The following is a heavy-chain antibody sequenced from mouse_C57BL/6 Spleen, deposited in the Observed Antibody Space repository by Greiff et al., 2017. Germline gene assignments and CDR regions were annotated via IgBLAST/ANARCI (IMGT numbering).Heavy chain of an antibody. CDR1: GYTFTDYE. D-gene: IGHD1-1*01. CDR3: TRWAFYYSFDY. Sequence: VQLQQSGAELVRPGASVTLSCKASGYTFTDYEMHWVKQTPVHGLEWIGAIDPETGGTAYNQKFKGKAILTADKSSSTAYMELRSLTSEDSAVYYCTRWAFYYSFDYWGQSTTLTVSS. V-gene: IGHV1-15*01. J-gene: IGHJ2*01. CDR2: IDPETGGT.